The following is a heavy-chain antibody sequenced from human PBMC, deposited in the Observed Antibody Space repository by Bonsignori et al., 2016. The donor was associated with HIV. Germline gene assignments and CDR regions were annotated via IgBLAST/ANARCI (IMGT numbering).Heavy chain of an antibody. CDR3: ARGEAVAGPRTGIYFDY. CDR2: IYYSGST. D-gene: IGHD6-19*01. Sequence: WIRQPPGKGLEWIGYIYYSGSTNYNPSLKSRVTISVDTSKNQFSLKLSSVTAADTAVYYCARGEAVAGPRTGIYFDYWGPGNPGHRLL. V-gene: IGHV4-59*01. J-gene: IGHJ4*02.